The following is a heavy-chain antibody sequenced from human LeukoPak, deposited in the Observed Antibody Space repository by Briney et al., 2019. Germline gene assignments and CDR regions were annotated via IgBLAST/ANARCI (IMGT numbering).Heavy chain of an antibody. CDR3: ARGPSFITTLWSGYYDY. Sequence: PSETLSLTCAVYGGSFSGYYWSWIRQPPGKGLEWIGEINHSGSTNYNPSLKSRVTISVDTSENQFSLKLSSVTAADTAVYHCARGPSFITTLWSGYYDYWGQGTLVTVSS. J-gene: IGHJ4*02. V-gene: IGHV4-34*01. D-gene: IGHD3-3*01. CDR1: GGSFSGYY. CDR2: INHSGST.